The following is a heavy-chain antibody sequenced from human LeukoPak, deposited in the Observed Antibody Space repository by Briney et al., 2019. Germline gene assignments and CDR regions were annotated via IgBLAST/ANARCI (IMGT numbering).Heavy chain of an antibody. D-gene: IGHD6-13*01. J-gene: IGHJ6*03. CDR2: MNPNSGNT. CDR3: ARDHSSSWYNYYYYYMDV. Sequence: GASVKVSCKASGYTFTSYDINWVRQATGQGLEWMGWMNPNSGNTGYAQKFQGRVTMTRNTSISTAYTELSSLRSEDTAVYYCARDHSSSWYNYYYYYMDVWGKGTTVTVSS. V-gene: IGHV1-8*01. CDR1: GYTFTSYD.